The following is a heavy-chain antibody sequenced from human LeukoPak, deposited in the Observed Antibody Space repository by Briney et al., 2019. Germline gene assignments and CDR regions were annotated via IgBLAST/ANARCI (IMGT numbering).Heavy chain of an antibody. CDR2: ISGSGANT. Sequence: GGSLRLSCAASGFPVSSNYMGWVRQAPGKGLEWVSGISGSGANTYYADSVKGRFTISRDNSKNTLYLQMNSLRAEDTAVFYCAKYPASGGYFDYWGQGTLVTVSS. CDR3: AKYPASGGYFDY. V-gene: IGHV3-23*01. J-gene: IGHJ4*02. CDR1: GFPVSSNY. D-gene: IGHD6-13*01.